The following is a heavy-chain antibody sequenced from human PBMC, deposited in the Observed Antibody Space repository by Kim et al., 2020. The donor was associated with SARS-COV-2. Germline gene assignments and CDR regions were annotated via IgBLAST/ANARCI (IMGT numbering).Heavy chain of an antibody. V-gene: IGHV4-39*01. J-gene: IGHJ2*01. CDR2: IYYSGTT. CDR1: GGSISSSRYY. D-gene: IGHD6-19*01. CDR3: ARRLDYISAWYFDL. Sequence: SETLSLTCTVSGGSISSSRYYWGWIRQPPGKGLEWIGSIYYSGTTYYNPSLKSRVTISVDTSKNQFSLKLSSVTAADTALSYLARRLDYISAWYFDLWG.